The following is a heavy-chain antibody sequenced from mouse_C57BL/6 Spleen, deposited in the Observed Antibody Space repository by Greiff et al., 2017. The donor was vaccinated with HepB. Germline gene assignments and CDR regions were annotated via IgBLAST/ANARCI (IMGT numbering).Heavy chain of an antibody. J-gene: IGHJ4*01. D-gene: IGHD2-3*01. CDR3: ARSGRWINPHYYAMDY. Sequence: QVQLKQPGAELVKPGASVKLSCKASGYTFTSYWMHWVKQRPGRGLEWIGRIDPNSGGTKYNEKFKSKATLTVDKPSSTAYMQLSSLTSEDSAVYYCARSGRWINPHYYAMDYWGQGTSVTVSS. V-gene: IGHV1-72*01. CDR2: IDPNSGGT. CDR1: GYTFTSYW.